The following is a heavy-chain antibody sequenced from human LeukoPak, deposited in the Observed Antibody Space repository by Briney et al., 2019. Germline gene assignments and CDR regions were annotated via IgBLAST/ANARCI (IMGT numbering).Heavy chain of an antibody. CDR2: IYYSGST. V-gene: IGHV4-39*01. CDR3: ARQPRNSDYVWGSY. D-gene: IGHD3-16*01. Sequence: PSETLSLTCTVSGGSISSRSYYWGWVRQPPGKGLEWIGSIYYSGSTYYSPSLESRVTISVDTSKNQFSLKLTSVTASDTAVYYGARQPRNSDYVWGSYWGQGTLVTVSS. J-gene: IGHJ4*02. CDR1: GGSISSRSYY.